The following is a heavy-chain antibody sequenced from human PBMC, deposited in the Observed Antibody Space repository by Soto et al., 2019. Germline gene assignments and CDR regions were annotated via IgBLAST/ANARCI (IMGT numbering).Heavy chain of an antibody. J-gene: IGHJ6*02. CDR3: ATLYDFWSGYSHYYYYGMDV. D-gene: IGHD3-3*01. V-gene: IGHV1-3*01. CDR2: INAGNGNT. Sequence: AASVKVSCKASGYTFTSYAMHWVRQAPGQRLEWMGWINAGNGNTKYSQKFQGRVTITRDTSASTAYMELSSLRSEDTAVYYCATLYDFWSGYSHYYYYGMDVWGQGTTVTVSS. CDR1: GYTFTSYA.